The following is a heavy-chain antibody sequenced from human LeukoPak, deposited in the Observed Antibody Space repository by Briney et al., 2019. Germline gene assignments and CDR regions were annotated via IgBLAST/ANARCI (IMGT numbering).Heavy chain of an antibody. J-gene: IGHJ4*02. Sequence: ASETLSLTCTVSGGSVSSGSYYWSWLRQPPGKGLEWIGYIYYSGSTNYNPSLKSRVTISVDTSKNQFSLKLSSVTAADTAVYYCAGLYCSGGSCSFDYWGQGTLVTVSS. CDR3: AGLYCSGGSCSFDY. CDR1: GGSVSSGSYY. V-gene: IGHV4-61*01. CDR2: IYYSGST. D-gene: IGHD2-15*01.